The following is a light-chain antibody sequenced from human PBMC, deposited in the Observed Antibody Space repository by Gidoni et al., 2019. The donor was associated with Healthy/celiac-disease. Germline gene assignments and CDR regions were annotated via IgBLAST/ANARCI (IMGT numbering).Light chain of an antibody. Sequence: SVLTQPPPAPGPPGTRRTSSCSGSRSTHGSNYVFWSQQSPGTAPQLLIYSNKQRPSWVPDRFSGSKSGTSASLAISGLRSEDEADYYCAAWDDSLSGPVFGGGTKLTVL. V-gene: IGLV1-47*02. CDR3: AAWDDSLSGPV. CDR2: SNK. CDR1: RSTHGSNY. J-gene: IGLJ2*01.